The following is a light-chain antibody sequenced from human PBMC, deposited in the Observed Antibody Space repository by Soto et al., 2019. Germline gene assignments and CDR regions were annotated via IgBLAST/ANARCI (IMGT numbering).Light chain of an antibody. CDR1: QSIHWW. V-gene: IGKV1-5*03. Sequence: DIQMTQSPSTLSASVGDRVTITCRASQSIHWWLAWYQQKPGKAPKLLIYKASSLESGVPSRFSGSGSGTEFTLTISSLQPDDFATYYCQQYHTYWTFGQGTKVEIK. J-gene: IGKJ1*01. CDR2: KAS. CDR3: QQYHTYWT.